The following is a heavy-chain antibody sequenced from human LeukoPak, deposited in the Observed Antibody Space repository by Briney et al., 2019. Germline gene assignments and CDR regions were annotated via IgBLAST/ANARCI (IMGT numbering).Heavy chain of an antibody. V-gene: IGHV4-31*03. CDR1: GGSISSGGYY. Sequence: SETLSLTCTVSGGSISSGGYYWSWIRQHPGKGLEWIGYIYYSGSTYYNPSLKSRVTISVDTSKNQFSLKLSSVTAADTAVYYCAVTIVVPAAILYSGYDLAAAGAFDYWGQGTLVTVSS. CDR2: IYYSGST. CDR3: AVTIVVPAAILYSGYDLAAAGAFDY. J-gene: IGHJ4*02. D-gene: IGHD2-2*02.